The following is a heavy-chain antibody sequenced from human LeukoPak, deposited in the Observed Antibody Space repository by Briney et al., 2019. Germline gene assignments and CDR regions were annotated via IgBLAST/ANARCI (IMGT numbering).Heavy chain of an antibody. V-gene: IGHV3-21*01. CDR2: ISSSSSYI. CDR3: SSFDWLFQSVDY. D-gene: IGHD3-9*01. J-gene: IGHJ4*02. CDR1: GFTFSSYS. Sequence: GGSLTLSCAASGFTFSSYSMNWVRQAAGKGLEWVSSISSSSSYIYYADSVKGRFTISRHNAKHSLYLQMNSLRGEGTAVYYCSSFDWLFQSVDYWGQGNLVTVSS.